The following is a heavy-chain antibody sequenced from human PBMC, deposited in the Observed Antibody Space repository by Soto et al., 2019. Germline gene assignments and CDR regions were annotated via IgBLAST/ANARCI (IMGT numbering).Heavy chain of an antibody. CDR2: ISYSGRT. CDR1: GGSISSGNYY. J-gene: IGHJ4*02. Sequence: QVQLQESGPGLVKPSQTLSLTCTVSGGSISSGNYYWSWISQPPGKGLEWIGFISYSGRTYYSTSVKSRVTISVDTSKSKFSLNLSLVTAADTAVYYCATMGTPATGLYFFDYWGQGSLVTVSS. D-gene: IGHD2-15*01. V-gene: IGHV4-30-4*01. CDR3: ATMGTPATGLYFFDY.